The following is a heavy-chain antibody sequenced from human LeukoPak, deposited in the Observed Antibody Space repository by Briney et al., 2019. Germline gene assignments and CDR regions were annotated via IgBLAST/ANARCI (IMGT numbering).Heavy chain of an antibody. D-gene: IGHD3-16*01. CDR3: ARGGNYVWGSYDY. CDR1: GYTYSVYA. CDR2: MDSDGSFT. J-gene: IGHJ4*02. Sequence: GGSLRLSCAVSGYTYSVYAMSWVRQAPGKGLVWVSHMDSDGSFTIYADSVKGRFTISRDNARNTLYLQMNSLRAEDTAVYYCARGGNYVWGSYDYWGQGTLVTVSS. V-gene: IGHV3-74*01.